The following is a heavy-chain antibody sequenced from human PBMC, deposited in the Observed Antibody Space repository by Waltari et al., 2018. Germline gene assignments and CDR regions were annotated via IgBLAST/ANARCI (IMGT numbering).Heavy chain of an antibody. Sequence: VQLLESGGGLVQPGGSLSLSCAASGFTFNHYALRWVRQAPGKGLEGVSAISSSGGSTFWADSVKGRFTISRDNSKNTLILQMNSLRAEDTAVYYCAKDLGYQYESSGYDYWGQGTLVTVSS. J-gene: IGHJ4*02. CDR1: GFTFNHYA. D-gene: IGHD3-22*01. CDR2: ISSSGGST. CDR3: AKDLGYQYESSGYDY. V-gene: IGHV3-23*01.